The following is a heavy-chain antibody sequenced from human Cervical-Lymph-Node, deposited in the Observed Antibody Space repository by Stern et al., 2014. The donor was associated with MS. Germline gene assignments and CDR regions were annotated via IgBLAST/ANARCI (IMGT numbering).Heavy chain of an antibody. CDR1: GDTFINFG. Sequence: QVQLGQYEAEVKKPGSSVKVSCTASGDTFINFGISWVRLAPGQGLEWMGGIIPILGTTEYIQRFQGRLTISADESATTVYMELNSLRSDDTAVYYCARDNDDNGMDVWGQGTTVIVSS. CDR3: ARDNDDNGMDV. V-gene: IGHV1-69*01. CDR2: IIPILGTT. D-gene: IGHD1-1*01. J-gene: IGHJ6*02.